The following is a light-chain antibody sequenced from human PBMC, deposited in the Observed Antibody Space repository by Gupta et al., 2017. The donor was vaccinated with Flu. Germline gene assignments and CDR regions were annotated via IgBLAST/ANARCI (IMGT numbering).Light chain of an antibody. J-gene: IGLJ3*02. V-gene: IGLV2-14*01. CDR3: ASYTRSSTWV. CDR1: NSDIGGYKF. Sequence: QSALPQPASVSGSPGQSITISCTGTNSDIGGYKFVSWYQQLPGKALKLMIYEVSNRPSGVSNRFSGSKSGNAASLTISGLQAEDEADYYCASYTRSSTWVFGGGTKLIVL. CDR2: EVS.